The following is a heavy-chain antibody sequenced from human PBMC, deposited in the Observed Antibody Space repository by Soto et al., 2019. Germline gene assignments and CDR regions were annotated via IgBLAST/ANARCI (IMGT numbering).Heavy chain of an antibody. CDR3: ARTVIAVATPSPYYYGMDV. Sequence: GASVKVSCKASGYTFTGYYMHWVRQAPGQGLEWMGWINPNSGGTNYAQKFQGWVTMTRDTSISTAYMELSRLRSDDTAVYYCARTVIAVATPSPYYYGMDVWGQGTTVTVSS. D-gene: IGHD6-19*01. CDR2: INPNSGGT. V-gene: IGHV1-2*04. CDR1: GYTFTGYY. J-gene: IGHJ6*02.